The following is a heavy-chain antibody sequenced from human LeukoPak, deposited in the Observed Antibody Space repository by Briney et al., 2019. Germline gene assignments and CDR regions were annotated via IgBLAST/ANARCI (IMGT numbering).Heavy chain of an antibody. D-gene: IGHD3-10*01. CDR2: IKHDGSQK. CDR1: GFTFSSYA. CDR3: ARDGMGGIKAFDI. J-gene: IGHJ3*02. Sequence: TGGSLRLSCAASGFTFSSYAMSWVRQAPGRGLEWVANIKHDGSQKYYVNSVKGRITISRDNAKNSLYLQMTSLRAEDTAVYYCARDGMGGIKAFDIWGQGTMVTVSS. V-gene: IGHV3-7*05.